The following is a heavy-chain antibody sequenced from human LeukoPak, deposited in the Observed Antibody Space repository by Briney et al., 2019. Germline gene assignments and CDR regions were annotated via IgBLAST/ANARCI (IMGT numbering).Heavy chain of an antibody. CDR3: ARTRINYDILTGYYLTSYYFDY. V-gene: IGHV4-59*11. CDR1: GGSISSHY. D-gene: IGHD3-9*01. Sequence: SETLSLTCTVSGGSISSHYWSWIRQPPGKGLEWIGYIYYSGSTNYNPSLKSRVTISVDTSKSQFSLKLSSVTAADAAVYYCARTRINYDILTGYYLTSYYFDYWGQGTLVTVSS. CDR2: IYYSGST. J-gene: IGHJ4*02.